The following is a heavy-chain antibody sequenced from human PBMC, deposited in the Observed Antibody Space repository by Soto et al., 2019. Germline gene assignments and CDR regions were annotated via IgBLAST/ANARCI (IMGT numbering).Heavy chain of an antibody. V-gene: IGHV1-69*13. CDR1: GGTFSSYA. CDR3: AREGIVVTAFDI. J-gene: IGHJ3*02. D-gene: IGHD3-22*01. CDR2: IIPIFGTA. Sequence: GGSVKVSCKASGGTFSSYAISWVRQAPGQGLEWMGGIIPIFGTANYAQKFQGRVTITADESTSTAYMELSSLRSEDTAVYYCAREGIVVTAFDIWGQGTMVTVSS.